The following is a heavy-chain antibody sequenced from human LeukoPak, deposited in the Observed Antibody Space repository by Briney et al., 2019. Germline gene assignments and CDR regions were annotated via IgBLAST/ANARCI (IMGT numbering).Heavy chain of an antibody. J-gene: IGHJ3*02. D-gene: IGHD3-10*01. Sequence: SQTLSLTCSVYGGSFSGYYGRWIRQHPGRGLEWIWYIYYSGSTYYNPSLKSRVTISVDTSKNQFSLKLSSVTAADTAVYYCARDPFGDPHALDIWGQGTMVTVSS. CDR1: GGSFSGYY. CDR3: ARDPFGDPHALDI. CDR2: IYYSGST. V-gene: IGHV4-31*03.